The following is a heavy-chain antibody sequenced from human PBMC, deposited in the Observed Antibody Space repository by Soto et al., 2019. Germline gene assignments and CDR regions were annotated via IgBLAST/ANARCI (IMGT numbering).Heavy chain of an antibody. CDR2: ISGSGGST. V-gene: IGHV3-23*01. J-gene: IGHJ4*02. CDR3: AKAGFLEWLLRYYFDY. CDR1: GFTFSSYA. D-gene: IGHD3-3*01. Sequence: GGSLRLSCAASGFTFSSYAMSWVRQAPGKGLEWVSAISGSGGSTYYADSVKGRFTISRDNSKNTLYLQMNSLRAEDTAVYYCAKAGFLEWLLRYYFDYWGQGTLVTVSS.